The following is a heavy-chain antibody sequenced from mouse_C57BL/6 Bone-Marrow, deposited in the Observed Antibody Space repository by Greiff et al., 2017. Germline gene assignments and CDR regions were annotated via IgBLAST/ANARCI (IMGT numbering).Heavy chain of an antibody. J-gene: IGHJ4*01. CDR1: GYTFTSYT. V-gene: IGHV1-4*01. CDR3: ARDDGYYFYYAMDY. D-gene: IGHD2-3*01. CDR2: INPSSGYT. Sequence: QVQLKESGAELARPGASVKMSCKASGYTFTSYTMHWVKQRPGQGLEWIGYINPSSGYTKYNQKFKDKATLTADKSSSTAYMQLSSLTSEDSAVYYCARDDGYYFYYAMDYWGQGTSVTVSS.